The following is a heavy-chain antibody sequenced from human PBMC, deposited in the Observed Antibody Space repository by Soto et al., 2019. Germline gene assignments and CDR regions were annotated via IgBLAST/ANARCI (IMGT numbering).Heavy chain of an antibody. V-gene: IGHV5-10-1*01. CDR1: GYSFAGYW. CDR2: IDPNDSQT. Sequence: GESLKISCKGSGYSFAGYWITWVLQKPGKGLEWMGRIDPNDSQTYYSPSFRGHVTISVTKSITTVFLQWSSLRASDTAMYYCARQIYDSDTGPNFQYYFDSWGQGTPVTVSS. CDR3: ARQIYDSDTGPNFQYYFDS. D-gene: IGHD3-22*01. J-gene: IGHJ4*02.